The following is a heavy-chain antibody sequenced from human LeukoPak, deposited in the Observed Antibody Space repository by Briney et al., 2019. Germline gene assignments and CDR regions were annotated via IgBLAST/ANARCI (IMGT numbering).Heavy chain of an antibody. D-gene: IGHD3-9*01. CDR1: GFTFSSYW. Sequence: GGSLRLSCAASGFTFSSYWMSWVRQAPGKGLEGVANIKEDGSEKHYVDSVKGRFTISRDNAKNSLYLQMNSLRAEDTAVYYCARSPPTTYYDILTGYQYYYYYYMDVWGKGTTVTISS. V-gene: IGHV3-7*01. CDR3: ARSPPTTYYDILTGYQYYYYYYMDV. J-gene: IGHJ6*03. CDR2: IKEDGSEK.